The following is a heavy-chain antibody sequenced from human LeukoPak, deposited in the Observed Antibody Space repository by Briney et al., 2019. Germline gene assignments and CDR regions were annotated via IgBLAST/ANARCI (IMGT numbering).Heavy chain of an antibody. CDR1: GGTFSSYA. V-gene: IGHV1-69*13. CDR2: IIPIFGTA. CDR3: ARGAPHNYYYYYYMDV. D-gene: IGHD2-21*01. J-gene: IGHJ6*03. Sequence: SVKVSCKASGGTFSSYAISWVRQAPGQGLEWMGGIIPIFGTANYAQKFQGRVTITADESTSTAYMELSSLRSEDTAVYYCARGAPHNYYYYYYMDVWGKGTTVTISS.